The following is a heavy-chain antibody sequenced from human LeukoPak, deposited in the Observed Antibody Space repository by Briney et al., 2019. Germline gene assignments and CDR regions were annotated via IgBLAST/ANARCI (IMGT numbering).Heavy chain of an antibody. V-gene: IGHV4-34*01. CDR2: INHSGST. CDR3: ARELLAAAGMYYYYYYMDV. Sequence: SETLSLTCAVYGGSFSGYYWSWIRQPPGKGLEWIGEINHSGSTNYNPSLKSRVTISVDTSKNQFSLKLSSVTAADTAVYYCARELLAAAGMYYYYYYMDVWGKGTTVTISS. CDR1: GGSFSGYY. D-gene: IGHD6-13*01. J-gene: IGHJ6*03.